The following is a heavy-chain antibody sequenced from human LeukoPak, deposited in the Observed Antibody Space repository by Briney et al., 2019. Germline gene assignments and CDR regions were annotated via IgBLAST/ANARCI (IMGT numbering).Heavy chain of an antibody. J-gene: IGHJ4*02. CDR2: INPSGGST. Sequence: ASVKVSCKASGYTFTSYYMHWVRQAPGQGLEWMGIINPSGGSTSYAQKLQGRVTMTRDTSTSTVYMELSSLRSEDTAVYYCARRDKYDILTGYYGGPLDYWGQGTLVTVSS. CDR3: ARRDKYDILTGYYGGPLDY. V-gene: IGHV1-46*03. CDR1: GYTFTSYY. D-gene: IGHD3-9*01.